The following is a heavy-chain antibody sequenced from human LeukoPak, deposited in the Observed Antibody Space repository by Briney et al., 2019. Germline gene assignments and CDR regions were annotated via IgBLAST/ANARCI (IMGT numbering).Heavy chain of an antibody. CDR1: GYTFTSYY. J-gene: IGHJ6*02. CDR3: ARVGSPLGMDV. CDR2: INPSGGST. Sequence: ASVKVSCKASGYTFTSYYMHWVRQAPGQGLEWMGIINPSGGSTSYAQKFQGRVAMTRDTSTSTVYMELSSLRSEDTAVYYCARVGSPLGMDVWGQGTTVTVSS. V-gene: IGHV1-46*01.